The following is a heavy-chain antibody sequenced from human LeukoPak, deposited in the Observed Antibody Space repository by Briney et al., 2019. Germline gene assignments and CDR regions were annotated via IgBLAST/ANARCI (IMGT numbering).Heavy chain of an antibody. CDR3: AGAHYYYDSSGYYGMDV. D-gene: IGHD3-22*01. CDR1: GYTFTSYA. Sequence: ASVKVSCKASGYTFTSYAMHWVRQAPGQRLEWMGWINAGNGNTKYSQKFQGRVTITRDTSASTAYMELSSLRSEDTAVYYCAGAHYYYDSSGYYGMDVWGQGTTVTVSS. J-gene: IGHJ6*02. CDR2: INAGNGNT. V-gene: IGHV1-3*01.